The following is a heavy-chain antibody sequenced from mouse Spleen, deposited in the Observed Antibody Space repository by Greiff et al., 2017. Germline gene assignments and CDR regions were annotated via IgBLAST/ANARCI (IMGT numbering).Heavy chain of an antibody. CDR1: GFNIKDDY. D-gene: IGHD2-1*01. V-gene: IGHV14-4*01. Sequence: EVQLQQSGAELVRPGASVKLSCTASGFNIKDDYMHWVKQRPEQGLEWIGWIDPENGDTEYASKFQGKATITADTSSNTAYLQLSSLTSEDTAVYYCTTFRYGNYPFAYWGQGTLVTVSA. CDR3: TTFRYGNYPFAY. CDR2: IDPENGDT. J-gene: IGHJ3*01.